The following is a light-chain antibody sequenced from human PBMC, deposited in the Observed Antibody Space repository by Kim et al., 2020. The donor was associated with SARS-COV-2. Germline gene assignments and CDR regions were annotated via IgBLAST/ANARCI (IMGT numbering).Light chain of an antibody. CDR2: WAS. V-gene: IGKV4-1*01. J-gene: IGKJ5*01. CDR3: QQYYSTPQT. CDR1: QSVLFSSNNKNY. Sequence: IVMTQSPDSLAVSLGERATINCKSSQSVLFSSNNKNYLAWYQQKPGQPPKLLIYWASTRESGVPDRFSGSGSGTDFTLTISRLQAEDVAVYHCQQYYSTPQTFGQGTRLGL.